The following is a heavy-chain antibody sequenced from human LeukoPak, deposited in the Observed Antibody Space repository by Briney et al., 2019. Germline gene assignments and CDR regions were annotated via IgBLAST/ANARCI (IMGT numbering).Heavy chain of an antibody. Sequence: SETLSLSCAVYGGSFSGYYWSWIRQPPGKGLEWIGEINHSGSTNYNPSLKSRVTISVDTSKNQFSLQLSSVTAADTAVYYCARYSGSYSFDYWGQGTLVTVSS. D-gene: IGHD1-26*01. J-gene: IGHJ4*02. CDR3: ARYSGSYSFDY. CDR1: GGSFSGYY. CDR2: INHSGST. V-gene: IGHV4-34*01.